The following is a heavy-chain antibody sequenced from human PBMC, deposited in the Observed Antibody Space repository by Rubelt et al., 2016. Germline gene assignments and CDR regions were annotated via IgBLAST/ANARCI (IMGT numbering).Heavy chain of an antibody. CDR2: ISGSGGST. J-gene: IGHJ4*02. CDR3: AKGTGPRRGGTDY. CDR1: GFTFSSYA. V-gene: IGHV3-23*01. D-gene: IGHD3/OR15-3a*01. Sequence: EVQLLESGGGLVQPGGSLRLSCAASGFTFSSYAMSWVRQAPGKGLEWVSAISGSGGSTNYAESVKGRFTNSRENSKNTLDLQMNSLRAEDTAVYYCAKGTGPRRGGTDYWGQGTLVTVSS.